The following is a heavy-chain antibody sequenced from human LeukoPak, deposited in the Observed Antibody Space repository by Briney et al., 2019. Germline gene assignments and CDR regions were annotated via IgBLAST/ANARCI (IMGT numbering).Heavy chain of an antibody. D-gene: IGHD6-13*01. CDR2: IYYSGST. J-gene: IGHJ2*01. CDR3: ARLNIAAAGSYWYFDL. V-gene: IGHV4-39*01. Sequence: PSETLSLTCTVSGGSISSSSYYWGWIRQPPGKGLEWLGSIYYSGSTYYNPSLKSRVTISVHTSKNQFSLKLSSVTAADTAVYYCARLNIAAAGSYWYFDLWGRGTLVTVSS. CDR1: GGSISSSSYY.